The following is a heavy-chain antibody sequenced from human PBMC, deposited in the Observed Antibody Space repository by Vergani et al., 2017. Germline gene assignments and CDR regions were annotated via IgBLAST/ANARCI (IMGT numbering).Heavy chain of an antibody. CDR3: ARDTSYYDFWSGRYFDY. V-gene: IGHV3-30*03. Sequence: QVQLVESGGGVVQPGRSLRLSCAASGFTFSSYGMHWVRQAPGKGLEWVAVISYDGSNKYYADSVKGRFTISRDNSKNTLYLQMNSLRAEDTAVYYCARDTSYYDFWSGRYFDYWGQGTLVTVSS. J-gene: IGHJ4*02. D-gene: IGHD3-3*01. CDR2: ISYDGSNK. CDR1: GFTFSSYG.